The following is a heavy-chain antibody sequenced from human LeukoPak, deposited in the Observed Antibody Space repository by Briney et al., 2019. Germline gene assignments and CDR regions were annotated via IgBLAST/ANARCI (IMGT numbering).Heavy chain of an antibody. CDR3: ARGLKSRFLEWPSVGY. V-gene: IGHV1-8*01. CDR2: MNPNSGNT. D-gene: IGHD3-3*01. CDR1: GYTFTSYD. Sequence: ASVNVSCKASGYTFTSYDINWVRQAPGQGLEWMGWMNPNSGNTGYAQKFQGRFTMNRTTSISTAYMELSSLRSEDTAVYYCARGLKSRFLEWPSVGYWGQGTLVTVSS. J-gene: IGHJ4*02.